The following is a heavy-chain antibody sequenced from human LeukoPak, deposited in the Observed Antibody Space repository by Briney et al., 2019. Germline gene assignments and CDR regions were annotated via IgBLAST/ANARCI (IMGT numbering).Heavy chain of an antibody. CDR2: IWYDGSNK. V-gene: IGHV3-33*06. Sequence: TGGSLRLSCAASGFTFSSYGMHWVRQAAGKGLEWVAVIWYDGSNKYYADSVKGRFTISRDNSKNTLYLQMNSLRAEDTAVYYCAKAQSYCSSNSCYLGYFQDWGQGTLVTVSS. CDR1: GFTFSSYG. J-gene: IGHJ1*01. D-gene: IGHD2-2*01. CDR3: AKAQSYCSSNSCYLGYFQD.